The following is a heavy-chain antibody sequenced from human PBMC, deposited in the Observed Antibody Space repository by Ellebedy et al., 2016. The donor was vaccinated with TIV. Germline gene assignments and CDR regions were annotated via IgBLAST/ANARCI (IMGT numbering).Heavy chain of an antibody. D-gene: IGHD1-26*01. CDR3: ARRGTHSNYFDF. CDR2: IYSSGRT. CDR1: GGSISSYF. V-gene: IGHV4-59*01. Sequence: SETLSLTXTVSGGSISSYFWSWIRQPPGRGLEWIGYIYSSGRTNYNPSLKGRVTMSVDTSKNQFSLRLSSVTAADTAVYYCARRGTHSNYFDFWGQGILVTVSS. J-gene: IGHJ4*02.